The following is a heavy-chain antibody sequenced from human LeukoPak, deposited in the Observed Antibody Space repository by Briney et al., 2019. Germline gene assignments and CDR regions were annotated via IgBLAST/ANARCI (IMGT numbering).Heavy chain of an antibody. J-gene: IGHJ6*03. CDR2: INHSGST. CDR1: GGSFSGYY. V-gene: IGHV4-34*01. Sequence: KPSETLSLTCAVYGGSFSGYYWSWIRQPPGKGLEWIGEINHSGSTNYNPSLKSRVTISVDTSKNQFSLKLSSVTAADTAVYYCARHRFYYYMDVWGKGTTVTVSS. CDR3: ARHRFYYYMDV.